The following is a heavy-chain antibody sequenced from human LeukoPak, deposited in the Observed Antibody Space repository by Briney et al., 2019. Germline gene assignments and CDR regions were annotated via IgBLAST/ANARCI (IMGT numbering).Heavy chain of an antibody. CDR3: ARGGYSGYDFLGYFDY. D-gene: IGHD5-12*01. V-gene: IGHV1-18*01. CDR1: GYTFTSYG. CDR2: IRAYNGNT. Sequence: GASVKVSCKASGYTFTSYGISWVRQAPGQRLEWLGWIRAYNGNTNYAQKLQGRVTMTTDTSTSTAYMELRSLRSDDTAVYYCARGGYSGYDFLGYFDYWGQGTLVTVSS. J-gene: IGHJ4*02.